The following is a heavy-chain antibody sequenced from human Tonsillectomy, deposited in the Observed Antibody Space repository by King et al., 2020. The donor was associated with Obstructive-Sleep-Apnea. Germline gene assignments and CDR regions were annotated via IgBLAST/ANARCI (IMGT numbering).Heavy chain of an antibody. J-gene: IGHJ6*02. CDR3: ARDRDVYYYDTSGAKYGMDV. Sequence: QLQESGPGLLKPSETLSLTCTVSGYSISGGYYWGWIRQPPGKGLEGIGSILHSVSTNYKPSLKSRVTISIDTAKNQFSLRLCSVTAADTAVYYCARDRDVYYYDTSGAKYGMDVWGQGTTVTVSS. D-gene: IGHD3-22*01. CDR1: GYSISGGYY. V-gene: IGHV4-38-2*02. CDR2: ILHSVST.